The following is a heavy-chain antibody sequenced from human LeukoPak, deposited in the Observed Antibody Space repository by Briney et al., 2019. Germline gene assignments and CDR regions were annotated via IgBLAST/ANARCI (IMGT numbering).Heavy chain of an antibody. Sequence: SVKVSCKASGGTFSSYAISWVRQAPGQGLEWMGGIIPIFGTANYAQKFQGRVTITTDESTSTAYMELSSLRSEDTAVYYCARTVGVEGPFEYWGQGTLVTVSS. CDR1: GGTFSSYA. J-gene: IGHJ4*02. CDR3: ARTVGVEGPFEY. CDR2: IIPIFGTA. D-gene: IGHD1-26*01. V-gene: IGHV1-69*05.